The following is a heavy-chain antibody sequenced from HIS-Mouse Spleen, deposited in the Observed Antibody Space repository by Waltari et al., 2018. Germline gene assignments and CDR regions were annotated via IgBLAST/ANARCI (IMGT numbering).Heavy chain of an antibody. Sequence: QLQLQESGPGLVKPSETLSLTCTVSGGSISSSSYYWCGIRQPPGKGLEWIGSIYYSGRTYYNPSLKSRVTISVDTYKNQFSLKLSSVTAADTAVYYCAREIPYSSSWYDWYFDLWGRGTLVTVSS. D-gene: IGHD6-13*01. CDR1: GGSISSSSYY. CDR2: IYYSGRT. CDR3: AREIPYSSSWYDWYFDL. J-gene: IGHJ2*01. V-gene: IGHV4-39*07.